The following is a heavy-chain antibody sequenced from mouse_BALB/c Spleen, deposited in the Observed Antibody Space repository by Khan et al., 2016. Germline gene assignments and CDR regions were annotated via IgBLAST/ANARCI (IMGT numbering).Heavy chain of an antibody. CDR1: GYSITSDYA. D-gene: IGHD1-1*01. CDR3: ATTVVAPRFAY. CDR2: LSHSGST. V-gene: IGHV3-2*02. J-gene: IGHJ3*01. Sequence: EVQLQESGPGLVTPSQSLSLTCTVTGYSITSDYAWNWIRQFPGNKLDWMGYLSHSGSTSHNPSLKSRISITRDTSKNKFFLQLNSVTTEDTATYYCATTVVAPRFAYWGQGTLVTVSA.